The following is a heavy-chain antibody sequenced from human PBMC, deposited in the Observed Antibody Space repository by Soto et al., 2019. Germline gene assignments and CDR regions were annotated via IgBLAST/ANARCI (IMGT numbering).Heavy chain of an antibody. CDR3: ARFSGSYYYAMDV. D-gene: IGHD6-19*01. CDR1: GGSISSGDYY. Sequence: PSETLSLTCTVSGGSISSGDYYWSWIRQPPGKGLEWIGEINHSGVTNYKPSLKRRVTISVDTSKNQFSLQLKSVTAADTALYYCARFSGSYYYAMDVWGQGSTVTVSS. CDR2: INHSGVT. V-gene: IGHV4-39*07. J-gene: IGHJ6*02.